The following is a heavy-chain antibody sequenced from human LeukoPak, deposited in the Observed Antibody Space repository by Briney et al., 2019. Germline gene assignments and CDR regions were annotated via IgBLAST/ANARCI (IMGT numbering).Heavy chain of an antibody. CDR2: INSDGSST. V-gene: IGHV3-74*01. D-gene: IGHD6-19*01. CDR3: ASMYSSGWAANY. CDR1: GFTFSSYW. J-gene: IGHJ4*02. Sequence: GGSLRLSCAASGFTFSSYWMHWVRHAPGKGLAWVSRINSDGSSTSYADSVKGRFTISRDNAKNTLCLQMNSLRAEDTAVYYCASMYSSGWAANYWGQGTLVTVSS.